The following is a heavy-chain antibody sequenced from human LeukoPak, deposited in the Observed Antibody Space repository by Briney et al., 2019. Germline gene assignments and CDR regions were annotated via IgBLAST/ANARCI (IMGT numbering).Heavy chain of an antibody. D-gene: IGHD2-2*01. CDR3: ASPRPYCSSTSCYERFDY. CDR1: GGTFSSYA. Sequence: VASVKVSCKASGGTFSSYAISWVRQAPGQGLEWMGRIIPILGIANYAQKFQGRVTITADKSTGTAYMELSSLRSEDTAVYYCASPRPYCSSTSCYERFDYWGQGTLVTVSS. CDR2: IIPILGIA. V-gene: IGHV1-69*04. J-gene: IGHJ4*02.